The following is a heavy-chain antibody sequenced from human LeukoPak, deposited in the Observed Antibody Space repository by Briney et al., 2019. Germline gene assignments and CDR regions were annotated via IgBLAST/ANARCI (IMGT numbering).Heavy chain of an antibody. CDR2: ISAYNGNT. J-gene: IGHJ4*02. V-gene: IGHV1-18*01. CDR3: ARVPAAAGTIAVDGDY. CDR1: GYTFTSYG. Sequence: ASVKVSCKASGYTFTSYGISWVRQAPGQGLEWMGWISAYNGNTNYAQKLQGRVTMTTDTSTSTAYMELRSLRSDDTAVYYCARVPAAAGTIAVDGDYWGQGTLVTVSS. D-gene: IGHD6-13*01.